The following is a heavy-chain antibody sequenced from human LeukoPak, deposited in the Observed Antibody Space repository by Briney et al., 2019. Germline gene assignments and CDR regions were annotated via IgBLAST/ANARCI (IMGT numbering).Heavy chain of an antibody. CDR3: ARSARYSSSTSCYWSWFDP. Sequence: KPSETLSLTCAVYGGSFSGYYWSWIRQPPGKGLEWIGEINHSGSTNYNPSLKSRVTISVDTSKNQFSLKLSSVTAADTAVYYCARSARYSSSTSCYWSWFDPWGQGTLVTVSS. J-gene: IGHJ5*02. D-gene: IGHD2-2*01. V-gene: IGHV4-34*01. CDR1: GGSFSGYY. CDR2: INHSGST.